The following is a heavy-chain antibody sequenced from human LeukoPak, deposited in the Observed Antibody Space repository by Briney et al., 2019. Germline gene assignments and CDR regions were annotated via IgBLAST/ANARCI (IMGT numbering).Heavy chain of an antibody. CDR3: ARALDYRLGYCSGGRCYSGYNIDV. CDR2: MNPNSGNT. V-gene: IGHV1-8*03. CDR1: GYTFTSHD. Sequence: GASVKVSCKASGYTFTSHDINWVRQATGQGLEWMGWMNPNSGNTGYAQKFQGRVTITRNTSISTVYMELSSLRSEDTAVYYCARALDYRLGYCSGGRCYSGYNIDVWGKGTTVTVSS. J-gene: IGHJ6*03. D-gene: IGHD2-15*01.